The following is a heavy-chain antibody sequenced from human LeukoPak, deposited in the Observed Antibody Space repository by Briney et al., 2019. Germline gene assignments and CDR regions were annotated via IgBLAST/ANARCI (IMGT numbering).Heavy chain of an antibody. V-gene: IGHV3-9*01. CDR2: ISWNSGSI. D-gene: IGHD5-18*01. CDR1: GFTFDDYA. CDR3: AKGGYSYGYWYFDL. J-gene: IGHJ2*01. Sequence: SLRLSCAASGFTFDDYAMHWVRQAPGKGLEWVSGISWNSGSIGYADSVKGRFTISRDNAKNSLYLQMNSLRAEGTALYYCAKGGYSYGYWYFDLWGRGTLVTVSS.